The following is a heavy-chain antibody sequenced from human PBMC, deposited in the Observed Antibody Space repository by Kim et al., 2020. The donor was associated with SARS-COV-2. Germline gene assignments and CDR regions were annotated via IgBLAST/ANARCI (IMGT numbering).Heavy chain of an antibody. J-gene: IGHJ4*02. CDR3: ARDLPYYYGSGTSNPGEY. CDR1: GYTFTSYG. V-gene: IGHV1-18*01. D-gene: IGHD3-10*01. Sequence: ASVKVSCKASGYTFTSYGISWVRQAPGQGLEWMGWISAYNGNTNYAQKLQGRVTMTTDTSTSTAYMELRSLRADDTAVYYCARDLPYYYGSGTSNPGEYWGQGTLVTVSS. CDR2: ISAYNGNT.